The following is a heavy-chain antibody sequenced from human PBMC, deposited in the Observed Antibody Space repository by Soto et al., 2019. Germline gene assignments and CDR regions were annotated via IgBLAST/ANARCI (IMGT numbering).Heavy chain of an antibody. V-gene: IGHV4-34*01. CDR1: GGPFSGYY. J-gene: IGHJ4*02. CDR2: IYHSGST. CDR3: ARMARRDGYNFDY. Sequence: SETLSLTCAVYGGPFSGYYWSWVRQPPGKGLEWIGEIYHSGSTNYNPSLKSRVTISVDKSKNQFSLKLSSVTAADTAVYYCARMARRDGYNFDYWGQGTLVTSPQ. D-gene: IGHD5-12*01.